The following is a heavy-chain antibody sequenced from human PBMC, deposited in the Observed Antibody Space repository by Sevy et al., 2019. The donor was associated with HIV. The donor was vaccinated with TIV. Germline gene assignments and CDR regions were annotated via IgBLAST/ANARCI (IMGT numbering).Heavy chain of an antibody. J-gene: IGHJ3*02. D-gene: IGHD2-15*01. Sequence: GGSLRLSCAASGFTFSSYWMHWVRQAPGKGLVWVSRINSDGSSTSYADSVKGRFTISRDNAKNTLYLKMNSLRAEDTAVYYCARDRGYCSGGSCYWADAFDIWGQGTMVTVSS. V-gene: IGHV3-74*01. CDR1: GFTFSSYW. CDR2: INSDGSST. CDR3: ARDRGYCSGGSCYWADAFDI.